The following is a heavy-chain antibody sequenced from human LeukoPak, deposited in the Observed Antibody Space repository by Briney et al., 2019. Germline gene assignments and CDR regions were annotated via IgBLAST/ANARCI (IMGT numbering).Heavy chain of an antibody. Sequence: GGSLRLSCGASGFTFSSYAMSWVRQVPGKGLDWVSAISGSGGSTYYADSVKGRFTISRDNSKNTLYLQMNSLRAEDTAVYYCAKDPAAGAFDYWGQGTLVTVSS. J-gene: IGHJ4*02. CDR2: ISGSGGST. D-gene: IGHD6-13*01. V-gene: IGHV3-23*01. CDR1: GFTFSSYA. CDR3: AKDPAAGAFDY.